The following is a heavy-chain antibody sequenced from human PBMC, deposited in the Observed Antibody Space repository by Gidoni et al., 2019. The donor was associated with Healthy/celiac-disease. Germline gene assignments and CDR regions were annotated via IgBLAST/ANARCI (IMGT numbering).Heavy chain of an antibody. CDR1: GGSLRCSSYY. V-gene: IGHV4-39*01. D-gene: IGHD5-12*01. J-gene: IGHJ6*02. CDR3: ASRGRDGYNSYYYYGMDV. Sequence: QLQLQESRPGLVSPSETLSLTFTVSGGSLRCSSYYWGWIRQPPGKGLEWIGSIYYSGRTYYNPSLKSRVTISVDTSKNQFSLKLSSVTAADTAVYYCASRGRDGYNSYYYYGMDVWGQGTTVTVSS. CDR2: IYYSGRT.